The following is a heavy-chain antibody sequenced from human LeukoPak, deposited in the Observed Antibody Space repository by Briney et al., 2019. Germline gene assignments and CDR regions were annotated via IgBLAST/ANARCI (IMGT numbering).Heavy chain of an antibody. D-gene: IGHD6-13*01. V-gene: IGHV4-34*01. CDR2: INHSGST. Sequence: WETLSLTCAVYGGSFSGYYWSWIRQPPGMGLEWIGEINHSGSTNYNPSLKSRVTISVDTSKNQFSLKLSSVTAADTAVYYCARGGPGIAAAGLFDYRGQGTLVTVSS. CDR3: ARGGPGIAAAGLFDY. CDR1: GGSFSGYY. J-gene: IGHJ4*02.